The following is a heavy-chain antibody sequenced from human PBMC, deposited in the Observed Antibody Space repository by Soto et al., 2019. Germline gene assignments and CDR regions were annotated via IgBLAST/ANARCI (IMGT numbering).Heavy chain of an antibody. J-gene: IGHJ3*02. CDR1: GVSFSSYY. CDR2: IHYSGST. D-gene: IGHD3-9*01. Sequence: SETLSLTCTVSGVSFSSYYWSWIRQPPGKGLEWIGYIHYSGSTSYNPSLKSRVAISVDTSKNQFSLKLSSVTAADTAVYYCAKQSRPPGILTGYYPRFDIWGQGTMVTVSS. CDR3: AKQSRPPGILTGYYPRFDI. V-gene: IGHV4-59*08.